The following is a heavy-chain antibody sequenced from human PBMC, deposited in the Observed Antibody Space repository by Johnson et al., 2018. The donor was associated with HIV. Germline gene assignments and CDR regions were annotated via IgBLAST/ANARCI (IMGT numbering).Heavy chain of an antibody. J-gene: IGHJ3*02. CDR2: ISGSGGST. V-gene: IGHV3-23*04. D-gene: IGHD3-22*01. Sequence: LVESGGGLVQPGGSLRLSCAASGFTFSSYAMSWVRQAPGKGLEWVSAISGSGGSTYYADSVKGRFTISRDNSKNTLYLQMNSLRAEDTAVYYCATYYYDSSGYSYAFDIWGQGTMVTVSS. CDR1: GFTFSSYA. CDR3: ATYYYDSSGYSYAFDI.